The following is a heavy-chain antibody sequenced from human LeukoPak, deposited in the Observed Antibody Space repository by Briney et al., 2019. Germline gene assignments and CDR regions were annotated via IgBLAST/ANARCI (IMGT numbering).Heavy chain of an antibody. Sequence: VASVKVSCKVSGHTLTELSMHWVGQAPGKRREWMGGFDPEDGETIYAQKFQGRVTMTEDTSTDTAYMELSSLRSEDTAVYYCATDLLTRQYYDCWGQGTLVTVSS. CDR2: FDPEDGET. CDR3: ATDLLTRQYYDC. CDR1: GHTLTELS. D-gene: IGHD4/OR15-4a*01. V-gene: IGHV1-24*01. J-gene: IGHJ4*02.